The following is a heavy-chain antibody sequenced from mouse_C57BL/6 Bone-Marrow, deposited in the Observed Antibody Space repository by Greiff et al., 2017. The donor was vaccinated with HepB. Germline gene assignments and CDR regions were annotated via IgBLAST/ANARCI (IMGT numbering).Heavy chain of an antibody. Sequence: DVKLVESGAELVRPGASVKLSCTASGFNIKDDYMHWVKQRPEQGLEWIGWIDPENGDTEYASKFQGKATITADTSSNTAYLQLSSLTSEDTAVYYCTTEGNYVGDAMDYWGQGTSVTVSS. CDR3: TTEGNYVGDAMDY. CDR1: GFNIKDDY. CDR2: IDPENGDT. J-gene: IGHJ4*01. D-gene: IGHD2-1*01. V-gene: IGHV14-4*01.